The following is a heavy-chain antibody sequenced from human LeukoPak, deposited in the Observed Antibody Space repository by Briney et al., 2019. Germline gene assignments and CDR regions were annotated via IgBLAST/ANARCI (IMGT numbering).Heavy chain of an antibody. Sequence: GGSLRLSCAASGFTFSSYAMSWVRQAPGKGLEWVSAISGSGGSTYYADSMKGRFTISRDNSKNTLYLQMNSLRAEDTAVYYCAKDQENGGNSPFFSWGQGTLVTVSS. V-gene: IGHV3-23*01. J-gene: IGHJ5*02. CDR1: GFTFSSYA. CDR3: AKDQENGGNSPFFS. CDR2: ISGSGGST. D-gene: IGHD4-23*01.